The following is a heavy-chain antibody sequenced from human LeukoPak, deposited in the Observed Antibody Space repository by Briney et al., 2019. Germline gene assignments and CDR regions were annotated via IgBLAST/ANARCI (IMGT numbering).Heavy chain of an antibody. J-gene: IGHJ3*02. CDR2: IYYSGST. CDR1: GGSISSGGYY. Sequence: SETLSLTCTVSGGSISSGGYYWSWIRQHPGKGLEWIGYIYYSGSTYYNPSLKSRVTISVDTSKNQFSLKLSSVTAADTAVCYCARYGDNDAFDIWGQGTMVTVSS. V-gene: IGHV4-31*03. D-gene: IGHD4-17*01. CDR3: ARYGDNDAFDI.